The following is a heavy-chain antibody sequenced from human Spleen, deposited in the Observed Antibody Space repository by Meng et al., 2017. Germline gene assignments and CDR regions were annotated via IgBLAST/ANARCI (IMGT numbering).Heavy chain of an antibody. D-gene: IGHD2-2*01. CDR1: GLTFRNYA. CDR2: ISNDGTNK. J-gene: IGHJ5*02. V-gene: IGHV3-30*04. CDR3: ATLDVSFTMTLFDP. Sequence: GGSLRLSCAASGLTFRNYALHWVRQAPGKGLEWLAFISNDGTNKYSADSVGGRFTVSRDNSRNTLYLQMNSLRTEDTAVYYCATLDVSFTMTLFDPWGQGTLVTVSS.